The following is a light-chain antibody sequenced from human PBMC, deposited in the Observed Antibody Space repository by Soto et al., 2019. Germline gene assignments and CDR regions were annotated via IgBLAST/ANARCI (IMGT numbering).Light chain of an antibody. J-gene: IGKJ1*01. CDR3: QQYGSSPRT. CDR1: QSVSSSY. V-gene: IGKV3-20*01. CDR2: GES. Sequence: EIVLTQSPGTLSLSPGERSTLSCRASQSVSSSYLAGYQQKPGQAPRLLIYGESNRDTGIPDRFSGSGSGTDFTRTISRLEPEDFAVYYCQQYGSSPRTFGQGTKVEI.